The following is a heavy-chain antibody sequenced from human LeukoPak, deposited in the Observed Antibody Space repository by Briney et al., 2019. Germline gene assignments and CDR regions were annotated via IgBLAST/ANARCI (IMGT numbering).Heavy chain of an antibody. CDR3: ARGYSSGWYSNH. CDR2: LYSGGTT. D-gene: IGHD6-19*01. Sequence: GGSLRLSCAASGFTVSSNYMSWVRQAPGKGLEWVSILYSGGTTYYADSVKGRFTISRDNSKNTLYLKMNSLRAEDTAVYYCARGYSSGWYSNHWGQGTLVTVSS. J-gene: IGHJ5*02. CDR1: GFTVSSNY. V-gene: IGHV3-53*01.